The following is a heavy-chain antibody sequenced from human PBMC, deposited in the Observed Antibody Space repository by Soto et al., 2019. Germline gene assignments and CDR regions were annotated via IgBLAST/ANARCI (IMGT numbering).Heavy chain of an antibody. CDR3: AKDPDLPLFDP. J-gene: IGHJ5*02. CDR2: INPNSGGT. V-gene: IGHV1-2*02. Sequence: ASVKVSCKTSGYTFTGYYIHWVRQAPGQGLEWVGWINPNSGGTNYADSVKGRFTISRDSSRNILYLQMDSLRPEDTAMYYCAKDPDLPLFDPWGQGTLVTVSS. CDR1: GYTFTGYY.